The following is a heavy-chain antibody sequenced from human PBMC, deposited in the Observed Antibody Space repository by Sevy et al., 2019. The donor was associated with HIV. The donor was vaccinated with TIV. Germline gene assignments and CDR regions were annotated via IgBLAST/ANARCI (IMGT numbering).Heavy chain of an antibody. J-gene: IGHJ6*03. CDR2: INPRGDTT. D-gene: IGHD3-10*01. CDR1: GYSISDYY. V-gene: IGHV1-46*01. CDR3: ARGGYYYTSGTYSYSYYYMGV. Sequence: ASVKVSCKASGYSISDYYMHWVRQAPRQGLEGTGIINPRGDTTKYAQKFQGRVTMTRDMSTSTVYMDQSSLRSEDTAVYYCARGGYYYTSGTYSYSYYYMGVWGKGTTVTVSS.